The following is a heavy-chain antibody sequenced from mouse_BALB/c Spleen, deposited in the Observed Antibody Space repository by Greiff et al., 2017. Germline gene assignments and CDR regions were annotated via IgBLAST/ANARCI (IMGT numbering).Heavy chain of an antibody. CDR1: GFTFSSFG. V-gene: IGHV5-17*02. CDR2: ISSGSSTI. Sequence: EVKLMESGGDLVKPGGSRKLSCAASGFTFSSFGIHWVRQAPEKGLEWVAYISSGSSTIYYADTVKGRFTIYRDNPKNTLFLQMTSLRSEDTAMYYCARVGYGNYEVYAMDYWGQGTSVTVSS. J-gene: IGHJ4*01. D-gene: IGHD2-10*02. CDR3: ARVGYGNYEVYAMDY.